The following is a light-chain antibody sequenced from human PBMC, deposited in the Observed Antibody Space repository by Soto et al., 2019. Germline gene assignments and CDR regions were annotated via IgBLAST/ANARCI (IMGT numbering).Light chain of an antibody. Sequence: QSALTQPASVSGSPGQSITISCTGTSSDVGGYNYVSWYQQHPGKAPKLMIYDVSNRPSGVSNRFSGFKSGNTASLTISGLHAEYEADYYCSSYTTSSTYVLGTGTKVTVL. V-gene: IGLV2-14*03. CDR2: DVS. J-gene: IGLJ1*01. CDR3: SSYTTSSTYV. CDR1: SSDVGGYNY.